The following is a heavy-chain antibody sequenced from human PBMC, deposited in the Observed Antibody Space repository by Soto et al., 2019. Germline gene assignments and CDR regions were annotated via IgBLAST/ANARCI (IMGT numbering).Heavy chain of an antibody. CDR3: ANRSCTGPNFHSDY. CDR2: IIGRDGST. J-gene: IGHJ4*02. V-gene: IGHV3-23*01. Sequence: EVQLFESGGGLVQPGGSLRLSCAASGFTFSNYGWSWIRQAPGKGLEWVSSIIGRDGSTYYADSVKGRLTIYRDNSTKPLYVQMNSLRAEDTAVYYCANRSCTGPNFHSDYWGQGNLVTVSS. CDR1: GFTFSNYG. D-gene: IGHD2-8*02.